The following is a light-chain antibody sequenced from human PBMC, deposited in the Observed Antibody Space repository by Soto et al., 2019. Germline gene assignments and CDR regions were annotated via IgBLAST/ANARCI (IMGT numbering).Light chain of an antibody. V-gene: IGKV3-20*01. J-gene: IGKJ4*01. Sequence: PGESATLSCTASQSVRSNSLACYQQKPGQAPRLLMFGASGRATGTPPRFSGRGSGTDFTLTISRLEPEDFAVYYCQQYGTSPLTFGGGTKVDI. CDR3: QQYGTSPLT. CDR1: QSVRSNS. CDR2: GAS.